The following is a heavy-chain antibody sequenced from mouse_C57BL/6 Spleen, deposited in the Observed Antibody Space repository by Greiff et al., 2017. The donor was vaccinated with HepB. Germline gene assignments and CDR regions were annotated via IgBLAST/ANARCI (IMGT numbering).Heavy chain of an antibody. CDR2: IDPEDGDT. J-gene: IGHJ1*03. Sequence: EVQLQQSGAELVRPGASVKLSCTASGFNIKDYYMHWVKQRPEQGLEWIGRIDPEDGDTEYAPKFQGKATMTADTSSNTAYLQLSSLTSEDTAVYYCTTHYYGSNYWYFDVWGTGTTVTVSS. V-gene: IGHV14-1*01. D-gene: IGHD1-1*01. CDR1: GFNIKDYY. CDR3: TTHYYGSNYWYFDV.